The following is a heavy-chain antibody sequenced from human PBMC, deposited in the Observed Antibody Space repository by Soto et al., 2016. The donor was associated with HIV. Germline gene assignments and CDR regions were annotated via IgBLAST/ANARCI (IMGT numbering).Heavy chain of an antibody. V-gene: IGHV4-61*02. CDR1: GGSITSTGSY. Sequence: VQLQESGPRLVKPSQTLSLTCTVSGGSITSTGSYWSWIRQPAGKGLEWIGRIYPTGSTNYNPSLKSRVTISINTSKNQFSLKLTSVTAADTAVYSCARERIVVLPATTPNWFTPWGQGTLVTVSS. CDR2: IYPTGST. J-gene: IGHJ5*02. CDR3: ARERIVVLPATTPNWFTP. D-gene: IGHD2-2*02.